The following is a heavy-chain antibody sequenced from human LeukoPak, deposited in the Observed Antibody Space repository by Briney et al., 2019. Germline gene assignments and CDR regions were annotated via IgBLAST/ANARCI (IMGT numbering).Heavy chain of an antibody. V-gene: IGHV3-64*01. Sequence: GGSLRLSCAASGFTFSSYAMHWVRQAPGKGLEYVSAISSNGGSTYYANSVKGRFIISRDNSKNTLYLQMGSLRAEDMAVYYCARDGSGSYYFDYWGQGTLVTVSS. CDR1: GFTFSSYA. CDR3: ARDGSGSYYFDY. D-gene: IGHD1-26*01. CDR2: ISSNGGST. J-gene: IGHJ4*02.